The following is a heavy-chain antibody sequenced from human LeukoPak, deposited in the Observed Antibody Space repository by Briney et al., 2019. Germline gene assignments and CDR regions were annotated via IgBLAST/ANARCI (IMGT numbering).Heavy chain of an antibody. D-gene: IGHD3-9*01. CDR1: GYTFTSYG. Sequence: GASVKVSCKASGYTFTSYGISWVRQAPGQGLEWMGWISAYNGNTNYAQKLQGRVTMTTDTSTSTAYMELRSLRSDDTAVYYCARAPPGESPYDILTGYYYYYMDVWGKGTTVTISS. V-gene: IGHV1-18*01. CDR3: ARAPPGESPYDILTGYYYYYMDV. J-gene: IGHJ6*03. CDR2: ISAYNGNT.